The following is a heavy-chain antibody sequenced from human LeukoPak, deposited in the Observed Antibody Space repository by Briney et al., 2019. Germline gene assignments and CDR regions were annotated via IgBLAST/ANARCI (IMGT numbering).Heavy chain of an antibody. Sequence: GGSLRLSCAASGFIVSSIYMNWVRQAPGKGLEWVSVIYAGGNTYYADSVKGRFTISRDNSKNTLYLQMNSLRAEDTAVYYCARDPTYTSPWASGSWSFDLWGRGTLVTVSS. CDR2: IYAGGNT. V-gene: IGHV3-53*01. CDR1: GFIVSSIY. CDR3: ARDPTYTSPWASGSWSFDL. J-gene: IGHJ2*01. D-gene: IGHD3-16*01.